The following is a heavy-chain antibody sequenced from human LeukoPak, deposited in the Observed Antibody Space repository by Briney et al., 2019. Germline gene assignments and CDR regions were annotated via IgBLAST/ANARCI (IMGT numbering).Heavy chain of an antibody. Sequence: GGSLRLSCAASGFTFSSYAMTWVRQAPGKGLEWVSSISGSGGSTYYADSVKGRFTISRDNSKNTLYLQMNSLRAEDTAVYYCARELTYYYDSSGYYAPYDAFDIWGQGTMVTVSS. CDR1: GFTFSSYA. D-gene: IGHD3-22*01. J-gene: IGHJ3*02. CDR3: ARELTYYYDSSGYYAPYDAFDI. V-gene: IGHV3-23*01. CDR2: ISGSGGST.